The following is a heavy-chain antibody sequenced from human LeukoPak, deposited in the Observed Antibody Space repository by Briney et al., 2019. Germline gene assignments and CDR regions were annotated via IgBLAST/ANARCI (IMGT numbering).Heavy chain of an antibody. CDR2: INSDGRRT. V-gene: IGHV3-74*01. D-gene: IGHD6-13*01. J-gene: IGHJ4*02. CDR1: GFTFSSYE. Sequence: PGGSLRLSCAASGFTFSSYEMHWVRQAPGKGLVWVSNINSDGRRTRYADSVKGRFTISRDNAKNTLYLQMNSLRAEDTAVYYCARESMELVRFDFWGQGTLVTVSS. CDR3: ARESMELVRFDF.